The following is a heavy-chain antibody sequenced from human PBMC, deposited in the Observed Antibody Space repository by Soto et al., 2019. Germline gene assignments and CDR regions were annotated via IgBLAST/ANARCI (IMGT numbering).Heavy chain of an antibody. V-gene: IGHV4-30-2*01. CDR3: ARISYYGDYSAY. Sequence: SEPLSLPCAVSGGSISSGGYPWSCIRQPPGKGVEWIGYIYHSGSTYYNPSLKSRVTISVDRSKSQFSLKLSSVTAADTAVYYCARISYYGDYSAYWGQGTLDTVSS. D-gene: IGHD4-17*01. CDR1: GGSISSGGYP. J-gene: IGHJ4*02. CDR2: IYHSGST.